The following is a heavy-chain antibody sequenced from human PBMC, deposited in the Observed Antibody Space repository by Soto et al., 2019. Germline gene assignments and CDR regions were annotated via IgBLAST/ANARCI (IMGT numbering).Heavy chain of an antibody. Sequence: PGGSLRLSCAASGFTFSSYEMNWVRQAPGKGLEWISYITSGGSTIYYADSVKGRFTISRDNAKNSLYLQMNSLRAEDTAVYYCARAPSTDNSAVDHWGPGTLVTVSS. CDR3: ARAPSTDNSAVDH. J-gene: IGHJ4*02. CDR2: ITSGGSTI. D-gene: IGHD3-22*01. CDR1: GFTFSSYE. V-gene: IGHV3-48*03.